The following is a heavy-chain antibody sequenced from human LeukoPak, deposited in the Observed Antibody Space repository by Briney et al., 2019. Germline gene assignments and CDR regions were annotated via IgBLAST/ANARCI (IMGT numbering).Heavy chain of an antibody. CDR3: AKGPTGDTFDI. V-gene: IGHV3-23*01. Sequence: GGSLRLSCAASGFTFSSYAMSWVRQAPGKGLELVSTVSGSGGSTYYADSVKGRFTVSRDNSKNTLYLQMNSLRAEDTAVYYCAKGPTGDTFDIWGQGTMVTVSS. J-gene: IGHJ3*02. D-gene: IGHD2-8*02. CDR1: GFTFSSYA. CDR2: VSGSGGST.